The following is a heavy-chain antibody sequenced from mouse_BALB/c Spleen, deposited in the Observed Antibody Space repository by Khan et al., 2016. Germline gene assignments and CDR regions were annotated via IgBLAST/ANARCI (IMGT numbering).Heavy chain of an antibody. CDR2: IFPGSDDT. CDR3: AVYDY. V-gene: IGHV1-66*01. J-gene: IGHJ2*01. Sequence: QVQLQQSGPELVKPGASVKMSCKASGYSFAHYYIHWVKQRPGQGLEWIGWIFPGSDDTKYNEKFKGKSTLTTDTSSSTAYMQLSSLTSEDSAVYFCAVYDYWSQGTPLTVSS. CDR1: GYSFAHYY.